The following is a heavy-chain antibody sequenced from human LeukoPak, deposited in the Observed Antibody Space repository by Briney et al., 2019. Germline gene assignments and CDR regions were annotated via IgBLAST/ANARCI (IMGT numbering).Heavy chain of an antibody. CDR1: GFTFSSYA. J-gene: IGHJ4*02. CDR2: ISGSGGST. V-gene: IGHV3-23*01. Sequence: PGGSLRLSCAASGFTFSSYAMSWVRQAPGKGLEWVSAISGSGGSTYYADSVKGRFTISRDNSKNTLYLRMNSLRAEDTAVYYCAKDPGYCSGGSCYTPFDYWGQGTLVTVSS. CDR3: AKDPGYCSGGSCYTPFDY. D-gene: IGHD2-15*01.